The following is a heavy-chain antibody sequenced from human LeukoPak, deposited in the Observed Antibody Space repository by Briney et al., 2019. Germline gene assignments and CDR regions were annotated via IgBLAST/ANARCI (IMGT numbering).Heavy chain of an antibody. CDR1: GFDFSNYG. Sequence: GGSLRLSCAASGFDFSNYGMDWVRQAPGKGLEWVAFIRYDGTNTYYADSVKGRFTISRDNSKNTLYLQMNSLTAEDTAVFYCAKDYVEDSGSWVPGYWGQGTLVTVSS. V-gene: IGHV3-30*02. J-gene: IGHJ4*02. CDR3: AKDYVEDSGSWVPGY. D-gene: IGHD1-26*01. CDR2: IRYDGTNT.